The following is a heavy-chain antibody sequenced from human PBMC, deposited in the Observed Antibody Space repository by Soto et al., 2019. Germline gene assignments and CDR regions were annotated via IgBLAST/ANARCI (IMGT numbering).Heavy chain of an antibody. V-gene: IGHV3-48*02. CDR1: GFTFSSYG. Sequence: EVQLVESGGGLVQPGGSLRLSCTASGFTFSSYGMNWVRQAPGKGLEWVSSISSSSSTIYYADSVRGRFTISRDNAKNSLYLQMNSLRDEDTAVYYCAREISVAGCHFDYWGQGTLVTVSS. D-gene: IGHD6-19*01. J-gene: IGHJ4*02. CDR3: AREISVAGCHFDY. CDR2: ISSSSSTI.